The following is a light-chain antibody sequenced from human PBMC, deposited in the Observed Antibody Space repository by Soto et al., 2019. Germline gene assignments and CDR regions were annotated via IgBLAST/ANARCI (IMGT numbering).Light chain of an antibody. J-gene: IGKJ5*01. CDR3: QQYGSSPRIT. Sequence: IVLTPSPGTLSLSHGERATLSCRASQSVSNNYLAWYQQKPGQAPRLLIYGASNRATGIPDRFSGSGSGTDFTLTITRLEPEDFAVCYCQQYGSSPRITFGQGTRLEIK. CDR1: QSVSNNY. V-gene: IGKV3-20*01. CDR2: GAS.